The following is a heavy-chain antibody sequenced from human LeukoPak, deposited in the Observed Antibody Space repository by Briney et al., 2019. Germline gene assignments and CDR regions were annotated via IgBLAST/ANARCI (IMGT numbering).Heavy chain of an antibody. J-gene: IGHJ4*02. CDR2: IKQDGSEK. CDR1: GFTFSSYW. CDR3: ARGPDVLRFLEWLCAFDY. V-gene: IGHV3-7*01. D-gene: IGHD3-3*01. Sequence: AGGSLRLSCAASGFTFSSYWMSWVRQAPGKGLEWVANIKQDGSEKYYVGSVKGRFTISRDNAKNSLYLQMNSLRAEDTAVYYCARGPDVLRFLEWLCAFDYWGQGTLVTVSS.